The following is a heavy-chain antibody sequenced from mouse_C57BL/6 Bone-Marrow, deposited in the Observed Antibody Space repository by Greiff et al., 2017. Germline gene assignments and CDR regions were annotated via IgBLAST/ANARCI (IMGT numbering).Heavy chain of an antibody. J-gene: IGHJ4*01. CDR2: IWRGGST. V-gene: IGHV2-5*01. D-gene: IGHD1-1*01. Sequence: VKLMESGPGLVQPSQSLSITCTVSGFSLTSYGVHWVRQSPGKGLEWLGVIWRGGSTDYNAAFMSRLSITKDNSKSQVFFKMNSLQADDTAIYYCAKKVGFYYGSSYDAMDYWGQGTSVTVSS. CDR3: AKKVGFYYGSSYDAMDY. CDR1: GFSLTSYG.